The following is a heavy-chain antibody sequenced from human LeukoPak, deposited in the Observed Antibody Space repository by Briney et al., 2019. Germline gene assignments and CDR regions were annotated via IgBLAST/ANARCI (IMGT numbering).Heavy chain of an antibody. V-gene: IGHV3-30*02. Sequence: GGSLRLSCAASGFTFSSYGMHWVRQAPGKGLEWVAFIRNVGNDKYYADSVKGRFFISRDNSKNTLSLQMNSLRVEDTAVYYCAKDGDWAFDHWARGTLVSVSS. CDR1: GFTFSSYG. D-gene: IGHD2-21*02. J-gene: IGHJ4*02. CDR3: AKDGDWAFDH. CDR2: IRNVGNDK.